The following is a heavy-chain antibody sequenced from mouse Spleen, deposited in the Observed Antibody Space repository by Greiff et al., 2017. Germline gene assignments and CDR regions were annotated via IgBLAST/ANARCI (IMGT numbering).Heavy chain of an antibody. V-gene: IGHV1-53*01. CDR3: ARFGDGYYVRAWFAY. CDR2: INPSNGGT. J-gene: IGHJ3*01. Sequence: QVQLQQPGPELVKPGASVKLSCKASGYTFTSYWMHWVKQRPGQGLEWIGNINPSNGGTTYNEKFKSKATLTVDKSSSTAYMQLSSLTSEDSAVYYCARFGDGYYVRAWFAYWGQGTLVTVSA. D-gene: IGHD2-3*01. CDR1: GYTFTSYW.